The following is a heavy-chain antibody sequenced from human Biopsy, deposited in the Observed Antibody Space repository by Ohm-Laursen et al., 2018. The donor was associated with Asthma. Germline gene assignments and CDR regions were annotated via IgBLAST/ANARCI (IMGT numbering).Heavy chain of an antibody. D-gene: IGHD3-3*01. J-gene: IGHJ1*01. CDR3: ARTFHFWSPYHAEHYQL. V-gene: IGHV3-7*01. Sequence: PRLSCTASGFTFGDYCMSWVRQVPGQGLEWVANINHDGSEKNHVDSLKGRFTISRDNAKNLLFLQMNSLRAEDTAVYYCARTFHFWSPYHAEHYQLWGQGTLVTVSS. CDR1: GFTFGDYC. CDR2: INHDGSEK.